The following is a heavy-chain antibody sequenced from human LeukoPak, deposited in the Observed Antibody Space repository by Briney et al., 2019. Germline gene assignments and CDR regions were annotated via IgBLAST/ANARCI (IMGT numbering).Heavy chain of an antibody. CDR1: GNTFTGYY. Sequence: ASVEVSCKASGNTFTGYYMHWVRQAPGQGLEWMGWIDPNSGGTNLAQRFQGRVTLTRDTSINTAYMELTRLTSDDRAVFYCAAWAGYSSGWSGPFDYWGQGTLVTVSS. CDR3: AAWAGYSSGWSGPFDY. J-gene: IGHJ4*02. V-gene: IGHV1-2*02. D-gene: IGHD6-19*01. CDR2: IDPNSGGT.